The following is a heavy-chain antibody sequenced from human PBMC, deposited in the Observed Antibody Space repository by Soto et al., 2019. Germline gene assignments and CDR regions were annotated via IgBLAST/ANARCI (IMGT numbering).Heavy chain of an antibody. CDR1: GYTFTSYG. D-gene: IGHD3-22*01. CDR3: ARGSPLIYYDSSGYHY. CDR2: ISAYNGNT. V-gene: IGHV1-18*01. J-gene: IGHJ4*02. Sequence: GASVKVSCKASGYTFTSYGISWVRQAPGQGLEWMGWISAYNGNTNYAQKLQGRVTMTTDTSTSTAYMELRSLRSDDTAVYYCARGSPLIYYDSSGYHYWGQGTLVTVPQ.